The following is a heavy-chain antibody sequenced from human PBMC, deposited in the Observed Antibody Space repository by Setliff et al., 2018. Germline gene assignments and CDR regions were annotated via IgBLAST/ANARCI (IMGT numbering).Heavy chain of an antibody. CDR3: ARGWAALGIIGY. CDR1: GYTFTSYD. V-gene: IGHV1-8*02. D-gene: IGHD7-27*01. CDR2: VNPNSGNT. Sequence: ASVKVSCKASGYTFTSYDINWMRQASGQGLEWMGWVNPNSGNTGSTQTFQGRVTMTRNTSTSTAYMELSRLTSEDTAVYFCARGWAALGIIGYWGQGTLVTVSS. J-gene: IGHJ4*02.